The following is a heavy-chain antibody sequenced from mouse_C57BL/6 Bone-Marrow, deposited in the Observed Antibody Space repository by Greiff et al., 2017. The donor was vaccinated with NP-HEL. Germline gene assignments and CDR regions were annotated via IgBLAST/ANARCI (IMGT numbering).Heavy chain of an antibody. CDR3: ARGRDYGNLDY. V-gene: IGHV1-82*01. CDR2: IYPGDGDT. J-gene: IGHJ2*01. D-gene: IGHD2-1*01. CDR1: GYAFSSSW. Sequence: QVQLQQSGPELMKPGASVKISCKASGYAFSSSWMNWVKQRPGKGLEWIGRIYPGDGDTNYNGKFKGKATLTADKSSSTAYMQLSSLTSEDSAVYFCARGRDYGNLDYWGQGTTLTVSS.